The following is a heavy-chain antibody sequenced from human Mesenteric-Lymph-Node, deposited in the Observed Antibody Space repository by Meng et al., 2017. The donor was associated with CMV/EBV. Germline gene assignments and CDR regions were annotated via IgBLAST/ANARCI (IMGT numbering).Heavy chain of an antibody. Sequence: SETLSLTCNVSGGSISSGDYYWSWIRQPPGKGLEWIGYIYYSGSTYYNPSLKSRVLISVDTSKNQFSLKLTSVTATDTAVYYCARTRHITGTTRYFDVWGRGTLVTVSS. J-gene: IGHJ2*01. V-gene: IGHV4-30-4*08. CDR3: ARTRHITGTTRYFDV. CDR1: GGSISSGDYY. D-gene: IGHD1-7*01. CDR2: IYYSGST.